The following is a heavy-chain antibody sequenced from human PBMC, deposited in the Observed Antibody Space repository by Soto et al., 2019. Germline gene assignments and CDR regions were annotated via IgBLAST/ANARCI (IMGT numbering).Heavy chain of an antibody. D-gene: IGHD3-10*01. Sequence: GGSLRLSCAASGFTFSSYAMHWVRQAPGKGLEWVAVISYDGSNKYYADPVKGRFTISRDNSKNTLYLQMNSLRAEDTAVYYCAKDRITMVRGVITYYFDYWGQGTLVTVSS. CDR2: ISYDGSNK. CDR3: AKDRITMVRGVITYYFDY. J-gene: IGHJ4*02. V-gene: IGHV3-30-3*01. CDR1: GFTFSSYA.